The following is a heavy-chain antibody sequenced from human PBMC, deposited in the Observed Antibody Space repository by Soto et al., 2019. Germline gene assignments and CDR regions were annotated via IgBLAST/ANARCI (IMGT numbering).Heavy chain of an antibody. CDR3: ARDRGYDAHDYYYNAMDV. CDR1: GFTFRNYT. J-gene: IGHJ6*02. Sequence: GSLRLSCISSGFTFRNYTMNWVRQAPGKGLEWVSGIRGFSPYTFYAESVRGRFAISRDNAKNSLYLQMNSLRAEDTAVYYCARDRGYDAHDYYYNAMDVWGQGTTVTVSS. CDR2: IRGFSPYT. D-gene: IGHD2-15*01. V-gene: IGHV3-21*01.